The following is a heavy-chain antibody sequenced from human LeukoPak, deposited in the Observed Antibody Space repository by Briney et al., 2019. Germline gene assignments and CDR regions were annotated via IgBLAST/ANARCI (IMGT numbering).Heavy chain of an antibody. Sequence: PSQTLSLTCTVSDDSIRNYYWSWVRQPPGKGLEWIGNAYFSGSTNYNTSLKSRVTMSVDTSKNQFSMKLSSMTAADTAVYYCATYSGSSGFGYWGQGTLVTVSS. D-gene: IGHD1-26*01. V-gene: IGHV4-59*01. CDR2: AYFSGST. J-gene: IGHJ4*02. CDR1: DDSIRNYY. CDR3: ATYSGSSGFGY.